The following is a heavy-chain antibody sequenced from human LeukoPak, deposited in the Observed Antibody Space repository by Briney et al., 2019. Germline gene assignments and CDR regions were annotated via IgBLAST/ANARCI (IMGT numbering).Heavy chain of an antibody. D-gene: IGHD2-8*01. V-gene: IGHV4-34*01. CDR3: ARGLHVLMVYAQRGFGY. CDR2: INHSGST. J-gene: IGHJ4*02. CDR1: GGSFSGYY. Sequence: SETLSLTCAVYGGSFSGYYWSWIRQPPGKGLEWIGEINHSGSTNYNPSLKSRVTISVDTSKNQFSLKLSSVTAADTAVYYCARGLHVLMVYAQRGFGYWGQGTLVTVSS.